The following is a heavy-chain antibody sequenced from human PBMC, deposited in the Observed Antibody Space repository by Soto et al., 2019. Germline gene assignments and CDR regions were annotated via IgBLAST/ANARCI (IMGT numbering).Heavy chain of an antibody. J-gene: IGHJ6*02. D-gene: IGHD2-21*01. CDR1: GYIFSDYA. CDR2: IIPYNDNI. CDR3: ARKPYSHYYGMDV. V-gene: IGHV1-18*01. Sequence: ASVKVSCKASGYIFSDYAINWVRLAPGQGLEWMGWIIPYNDNIKYAEKFQGRVTLTTDTSTNTVYMELRSLTPDDTGVYFCARKPYSHYYGMDVWGQGTSVTVSS.